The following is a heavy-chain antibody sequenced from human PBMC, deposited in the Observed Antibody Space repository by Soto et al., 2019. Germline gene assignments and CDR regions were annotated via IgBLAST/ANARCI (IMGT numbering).Heavy chain of an antibody. V-gene: IGHV4-31*03. Sequence: QVQLQESGPGLVKPSQTLSLTCTVSGGSISSGGYYWSWIRQHPGKGLEWIGYIYYSGSTYYNPSLKSRVTISVDTSQNQFSLKLSSVTAADTAVYYCATYDSSDYYSGSPIGWFDPWGQGTLVTVSS. CDR1: GGSISSGGYY. D-gene: IGHD3-22*01. CDR3: ATYDSSDYYSGSPIGWFDP. J-gene: IGHJ5*01. CDR2: IYYSGST.